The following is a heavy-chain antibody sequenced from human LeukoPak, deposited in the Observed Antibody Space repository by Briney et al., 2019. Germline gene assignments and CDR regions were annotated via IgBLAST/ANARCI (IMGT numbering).Heavy chain of an antibody. J-gene: IGHJ4*02. CDR2: ISHSGIT. Sequence: PSETLSLTCAVYGGSFSDYYWSCIRQPPGKGLEWIGEISHSGITKYNPSLKSRVTISVDTSKNQFSLKLNSVTAADTAVYYCARLRNYFDYWGQGTLVTVSS. V-gene: IGHV4-34*01. CDR3: ARLRNYFDY. CDR1: GGSFSDYY.